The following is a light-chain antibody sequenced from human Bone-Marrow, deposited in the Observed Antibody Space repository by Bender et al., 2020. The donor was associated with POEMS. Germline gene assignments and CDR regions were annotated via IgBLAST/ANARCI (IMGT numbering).Light chain of an antibody. Sequence: QSALTQPASVSGSPGQSITISCTGTSSDVGGYNYVSWFQQHPGKAPKLMIYDVSDRPSGVSNRFSGSKSGNTASLTISGLQAEDEADYYCCSYKGTHTFVFGGGTKVTVL. J-gene: IGLJ3*02. CDR3: CSYKGTHTFV. V-gene: IGLV2-14*01. CDR2: DVS. CDR1: SSDVGGYNY.